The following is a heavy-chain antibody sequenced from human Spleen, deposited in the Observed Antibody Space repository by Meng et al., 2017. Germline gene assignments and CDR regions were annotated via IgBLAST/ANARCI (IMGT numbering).Heavy chain of an antibody. V-gene: IGHV4-4*01. D-gene: IGHD2-15*01. J-gene: IGHJ5*01. Sequence: QVQLQESGPGLVKPSGTLSLTCAVSGGSISSSGWWSWVRQPPGLGLEWIGYKHYSGTTYYNPSLQSRVSMSVDTSKNQFSLTLSSVTAADTAVYWCARYLYGGSRYTNLFDPWGQGTLVTVSS. CDR3: ARYLYGGSRYTNLFDP. CDR2: KHYSGTT. CDR1: GGSISSSGW.